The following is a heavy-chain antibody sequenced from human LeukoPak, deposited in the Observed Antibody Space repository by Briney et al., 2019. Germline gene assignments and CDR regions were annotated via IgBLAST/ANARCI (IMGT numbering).Heavy chain of an antibody. CDR1: GGTFSSYA. D-gene: IGHD1-26*01. V-gene: IGHV1-69*05. Sequence: SVKLSCKSSGGTFSSYAISWVRQAPGQGLEWIGGIIPIFGTANYAQKFQGRVTITTDESTSTAYMELSSLRSEDTAVYYCARESPMGGSGSYLFDPWGQGTLVTVSS. J-gene: IGHJ5*02. CDR3: ARESPMGGSGSYLFDP. CDR2: IIPIFGTA.